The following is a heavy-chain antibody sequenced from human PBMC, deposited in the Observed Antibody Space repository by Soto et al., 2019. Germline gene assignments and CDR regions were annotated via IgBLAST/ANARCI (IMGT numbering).Heavy chain of an antibody. D-gene: IGHD3-22*01. J-gene: IGHJ4*02. Sequence: GASVKVSCKASGGTFSSYAISWVRQAPGQGLEWMGGIIPIFGTANYAQKFQGRVTITADESTSTAYMELSSLRSEDTAVYYCAETYYYDSSGYLFDYWGQGTLVTVYS. CDR1: GGTFSSYA. CDR3: AETYYYDSSGYLFDY. V-gene: IGHV1-69*13. CDR2: IIPIFGTA.